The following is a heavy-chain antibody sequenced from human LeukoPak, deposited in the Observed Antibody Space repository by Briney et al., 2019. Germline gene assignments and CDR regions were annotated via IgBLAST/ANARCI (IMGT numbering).Heavy chain of an antibody. J-gene: IGHJ6*03. D-gene: IGHD2-2*01. V-gene: IGHV1-18*01. CDR3: ARVGPGCSSTSCYYYYYYMDV. CDR2: ISAYNGNT. CDR1: GYTFTSYG. Sequence: GASVKVSCKASGYTFTSYGISWVRQAPGQGLEWMGWISAYNGNTNYAQELQGRVTMTTDTSTSTAYMELRSLRSDDTAVYYCARVGPGCSSTSCYYYYYYMDVWGKGTTVTVSS.